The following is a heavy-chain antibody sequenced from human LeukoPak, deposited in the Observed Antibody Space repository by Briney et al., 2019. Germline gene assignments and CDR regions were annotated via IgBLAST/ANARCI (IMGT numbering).Heavy chain of an antibody. D-gene: IGHD6-13*01. J-gene: IGHJ4*02. CDR2: ISSSSSTI. V-gene: IGHV3-48*01. Sequence: GGSLRLSCAASGFTFSSYSMNWVRQAPGKGLEWVSYISSSSSTIYYADSVKGRFTISRDNAKNSLYLQMNSLRAEDTAVYYCARDQLVQQGGLDYWGQGTLVTVSS. CDR3: ARDQLVQQGGLDY. CDR1: GFTFSSYS.